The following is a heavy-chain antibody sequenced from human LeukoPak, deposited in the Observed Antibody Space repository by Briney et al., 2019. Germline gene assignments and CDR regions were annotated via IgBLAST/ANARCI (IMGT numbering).Heavy chain of an antibody. V-gene: IGHV3-74*01. CDR1: GFTFSSNW. Sequence: GGSLRLSCAASGFTFSSNWMHWVRQAPGKGLVWVSRINEDGSTTNYADSVKGRSTIFRDNAKNTLYLQMNSVRAEDTAVYYCVRDLGGRSGHWGQGTLVTVSS. D-gene: IGHD1-26*01. J-gene: IGHJ4*02. CDR2: INEDGSTT. CDR3: VRDLGGRSGH.